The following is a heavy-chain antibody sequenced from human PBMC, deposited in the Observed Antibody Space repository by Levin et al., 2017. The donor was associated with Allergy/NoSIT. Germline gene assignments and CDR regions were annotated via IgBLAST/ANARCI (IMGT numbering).Heavy chain of an antibody. CDR1: GFTFSSYA. V-gene: IGHV3-30*04. CDR3: ARAYSGNSYFDYYYGMDV. J-gene: IGHJ6*02. CDR2: ISFDGSKK. Sequence: SCTASGFTFSSYAMYWVRQAPGQGLEWVSVISFDGSKKFYSDSVKGRFTISRDNSKNTLYLQMSSLRAEDTAVYYCARAYSGNSYFDYYYGMDVWGQGTTVTVSS. D-gene: IGHD1-26*01.